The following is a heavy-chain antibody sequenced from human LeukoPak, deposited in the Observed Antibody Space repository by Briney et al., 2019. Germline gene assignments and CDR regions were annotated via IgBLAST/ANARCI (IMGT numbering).Heavy chain of an antibody. CDR2: IKSKTDGGTT. Sequence: PGGSLRLSCAASGFTFSNAWTSWVRQAPGKGLEWVGRIKSKTDGGTTDYAAPVKGRFTISRDDSKNTLYLQMNSLKTEDTAVYYCTTDLSGDYNIFDYWGQGTLVTVSS. D-gene: IGHD4-17*01. CDR1: GFTFSNAW. J-gene: IGHJ4*02. CDR3: TTDLSGDYNIFDY. V-gene: IGHV3-15*01.